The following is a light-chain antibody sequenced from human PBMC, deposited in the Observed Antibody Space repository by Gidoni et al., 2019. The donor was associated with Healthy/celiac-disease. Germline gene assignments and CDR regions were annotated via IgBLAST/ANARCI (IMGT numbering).Light chain of an antibody. CDR3: SSYTSSSTLV. CDR1: SSDVGGYNY. J-gene: IGLJ2*01. Sequence: QSALTQPASVSGSPGQSIPISCTGTSSDVGGYNYVSWYHQHPGKAPQLMIYDVSNRPSGVSNRFSGSKSGNTASLTISGLQAEDEADYYCSSYTSSSTLVFGGGTKLTVL. CDR2: DVS. V-gene: IGLV2-14*01.